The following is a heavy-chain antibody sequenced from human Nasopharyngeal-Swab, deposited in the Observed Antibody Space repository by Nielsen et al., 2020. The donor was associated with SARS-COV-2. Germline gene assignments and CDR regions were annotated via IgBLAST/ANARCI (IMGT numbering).Heavy chain of an antibody. J-gene: IGHJ4*02. CDR2: ITGSGAYT. V-gene: IGHV3-23*01. Sequence: GESLKISCAASGFTFSSYAMSWVRQAPGEGLEWVSTITGSGAYTYYADSVKGRFTISRDNSKNTVSLQMSSLRAEDTAVYYCAKDLRGPYFFWGQGTLVTVSS. D-gene: IGHD2/OR15-2a*01. CDR1: GFTFSSYA. CDR3: AKDLRGPYFF.